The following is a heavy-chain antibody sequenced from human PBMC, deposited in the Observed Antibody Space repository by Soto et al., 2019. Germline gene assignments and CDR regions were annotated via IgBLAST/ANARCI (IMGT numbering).Heavy chain of an antibody. Sequence: VASVKVSCMASGYTFTSYAIHRVRQAPGQRPEWMGWIKAGNGNTKYSQKFQGRVTITRDTSATTAYMELSSLRSEDTAVYYCARDLIPAAITYYYGMDVWGQGTTVTVSS. D-gene: IGHD2-2*02. CDR1: GYTFTSYA. CDR3: ARDLIPAAITYYYGMDV. V-gene: IGHV1-3*01. J-gene: IGHJ6*02. CDR2: IKAGNGNT.